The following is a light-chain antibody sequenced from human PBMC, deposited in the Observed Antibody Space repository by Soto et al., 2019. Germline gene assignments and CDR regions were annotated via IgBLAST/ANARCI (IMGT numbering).Light chain of an antibody. CDR1: QNIARW. CDR2: DAS. Sequence: DIQMTQSPSTLSASAGDRVTISCRASQNIARWLAWYQQKPGRAPKLLIYDASSLESGVPSSVSGSGSGTEFDLAISSLQPDDFATYYCQQYYSYSWSFGRGTEVEI. J-gene: IGKJ1*01. CDR3: QQYYSYSWS. V-gene: IGKV1-5*01.